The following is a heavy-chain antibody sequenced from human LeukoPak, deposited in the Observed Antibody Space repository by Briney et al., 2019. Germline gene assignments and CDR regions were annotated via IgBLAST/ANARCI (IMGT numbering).Heavy chain of an antibody. Sequence: SETLSLICAVYGGSFSGYYWSWIRQPPGKGLEWIGEINHSGSTNYNPSLKSRVTISVDTSKNQFSLKLSSVTAADTAVYYCARGARDIVVVPAAIGSWNYPRRGGWFDPWGQGTLVTVSS. J-gene: IGHJ5*02. CDR2: INHSGST. CDR3: ARGARDIVVVPAAIGSWNYPRRGGWFDP. V-gene: IGHV4-34*01. CDR1: GGSFSGYY. D-gene: IGHD2-2*01.